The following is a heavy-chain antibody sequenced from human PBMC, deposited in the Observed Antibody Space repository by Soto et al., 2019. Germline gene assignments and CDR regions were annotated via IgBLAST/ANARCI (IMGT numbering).Heavy chain of an antibody. Sequence: GGSLRLSCGASGVTFSSYSMIWVRQAPGKWRELVSYISSTSSNKYYADSVKGRFTISRDNAKNSLTLRMNSLRAEDTAVYYCARTEYSGYESFEYWGRGTLVTVSS. CDR2: ISSTSSNK. CDR1: GVTFSSYS. CDR3: ARTEYSGYESFEY. D-gene: IGHD5-12*01. V-gene: IGHV3-48*01. J-gene: IGHJ4*02.